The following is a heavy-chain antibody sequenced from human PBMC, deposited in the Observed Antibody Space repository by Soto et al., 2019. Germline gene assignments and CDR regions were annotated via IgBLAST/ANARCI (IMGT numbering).Heavy chain of an antibody. CDR3: ARAHNSVGYCSSTSCYGFDY. CDR1: GGSFSGYY. V-gene: IGHV4-34*01. D-gene: IGHD2-2*01. J-gene: IGHJ4*02. CDR2: INHSGST. Sequence: PSETLSLTCAVYGGSFSGYYWSWIRQPPGKGLEWIGEINHSGSTNYNPSLKSRVTISVDTSKNQFSLKLSSVTAADTAVYYCARAHNSVGYCSSTSCYGFDYWGQGTLVTVSS.